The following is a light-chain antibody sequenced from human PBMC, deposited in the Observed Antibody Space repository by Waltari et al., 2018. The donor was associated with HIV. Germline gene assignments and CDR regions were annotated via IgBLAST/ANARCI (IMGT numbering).Light chain of an antibody. CDR2: EGS. V-gene: IGLV2-23*01. CDR3: CSYAGSSTSWV. J-gene: IGLJ3*02. CDR1: SSDVGSYNL. Sequence: QSALTQPASVSGSPGQSITIPYTGTSSDVGSYNLVSWYQQHPGKAPKLMIYEGSKRPTGVSNRFSGSKSGNTASLTISGLQAEDEADYYCCSYAGSSTSWVFGGGTKLTVL.